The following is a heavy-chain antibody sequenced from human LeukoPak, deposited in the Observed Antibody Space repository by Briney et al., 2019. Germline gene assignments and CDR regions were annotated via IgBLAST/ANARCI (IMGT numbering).Heavy chain of an antibody. V-gene: IGHV4-31*03. CDR2: IYYSGST. Sequence: SQTLSLTCTVSGGSISSGGYYWSWIRQHPGKGLEWIGYIYYSGSTYYNPSLESRVTMSIDRSQNQFSLKLRSVTAADTAVYYCARDSVVFDSWGQGTLVTVSS. J-gene: IGHJ4*02. CDR3: ARDSVVFDS. CDR1: GGSISSGGYY.